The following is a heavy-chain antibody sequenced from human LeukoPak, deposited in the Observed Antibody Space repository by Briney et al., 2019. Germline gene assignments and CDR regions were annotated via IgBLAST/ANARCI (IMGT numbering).Heavy chain of an antibody. Sequence: PSETLSLTCTVSGGSISSSSYYWGRIRQPPGKGLEWIGSLYYSGSTYYNPSLKSRVTISVDTSKKQFSLKLSSVTAADTAVYYCARLSPYYDILTGSSYCFDYWGQGTLVTVSS. J-gene: IGHJ4*02. CDR2: LYYSGST. D-gene: IGHD3-9*01. V-gene: IGHV4-39*01. CDR3: ARLSPYYDILTGSSYCFDY. CDR1: GGSISSSSYY.